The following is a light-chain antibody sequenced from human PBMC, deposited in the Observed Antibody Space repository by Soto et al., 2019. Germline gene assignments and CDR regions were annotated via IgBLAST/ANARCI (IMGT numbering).Light chain of an antibody. CDR2: KAS. CDR3: QQYDTRST. CDR1: QNVNGW. Sequence: DIQMTQSPSTLSASVGDRVTITCRASQNVNGWLAWYQQKPGKAPKLLINKASTLESGVPSRFSGRGFGTEFTLTISSLQTDDFATYYCQQYDTRSTFGQATKVDIK. V-gene: IGKV1-5*03. J-gene: IGKJ1*01.